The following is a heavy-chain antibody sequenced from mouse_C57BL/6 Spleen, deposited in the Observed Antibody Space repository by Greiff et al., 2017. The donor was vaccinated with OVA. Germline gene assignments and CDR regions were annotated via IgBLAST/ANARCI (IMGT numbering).Heavy chain of an antibody. CDR2: INPNNGGT. D-gene: IGHD4-1*01. CDR1: GYTFTDYY. CDR3: ARGWDGYYFDY. J-gene: IGHJ2*01. Sequence: EVQLQQSGPELVKPGASVKISCKASGYTFTDYYMNWVKQSHGKSLEWIGDINPNNGGTSYNQKFKGKATLTVDKSSSTAYMELRSLTSEDSAVYYCARGWDGYYFDYWGQGTTLTVSS. V-gene: IGHV1-26*01.